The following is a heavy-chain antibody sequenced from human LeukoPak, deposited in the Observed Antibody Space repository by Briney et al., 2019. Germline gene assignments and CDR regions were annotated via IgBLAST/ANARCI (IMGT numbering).Heavy chain of an antibody. D-gene: IGHD3-10*01. CDR1: GFTFSNYN. CDR2: ISSSSSTI. V-gene: IGHV3-48*01. J-gene: IGHJ6*03. Sequence: PGGSLRLSCAASGFTFSNYNMNWVRQAPGKGLEWVSYISSSSSTIYYADSVKGRFTISRDNSKNTLYLQMNSLRAEDTAVYYCARDSGSGSYPTYYYYYMDVWGKGTTVTVSS. CDR3: ARDSGSGSYPTYYYYYMDV.